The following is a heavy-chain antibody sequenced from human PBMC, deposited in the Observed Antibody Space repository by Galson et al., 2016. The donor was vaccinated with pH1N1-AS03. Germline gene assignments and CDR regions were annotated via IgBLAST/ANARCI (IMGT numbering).Heavy chain of an antibody. CDR2: ISASIGNT. J-gene: IGHJ4*02. D-gene: IGHD3-10*01. V-gene: IGHV1-18*01. CDR3: APYGSGRPDRAFHY. CDR1: GYTFTNFG. Sequence: SVKVSCKASGYTFTNFGIIWVRQAPGQGLEWLGWISASIGNTDYAQSLQGRVSMTTDPSTSTAYMELTSLTSDDTAIYYCAPYGSGRPDRAFHYWGLGTLVTVSS.